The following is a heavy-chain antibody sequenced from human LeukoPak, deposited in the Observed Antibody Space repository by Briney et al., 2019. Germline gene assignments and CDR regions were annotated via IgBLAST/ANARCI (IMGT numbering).Heavy chain of an antibody. D-gene: IGHD6-19*01. J-gene: IGHJ4*02. V-gene: IGHV3-23*01. CDR3: AKDLRSSGWYEVIDY. CDR1: GFTFSSYG. CDR2: ISGSGGST. Sequence: GGSLRLSYAASGFTFSSYGMSWVRQAPGKGLEWVSAISGSGGSTYYADSVKGRFTISRDNSKNTLYLQMNSLRAEDTAVYYCAKDLRSSGWYEVIDYWGQGTLVTVSS.